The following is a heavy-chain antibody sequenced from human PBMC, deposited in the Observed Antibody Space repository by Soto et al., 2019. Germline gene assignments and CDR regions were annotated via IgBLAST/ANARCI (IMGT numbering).Heavy chain of an antibody. V-gene: IGHV3-7*01. J-gene: IGHJ3*01. CDR2: IKFDGSQK. CDR1: GFTLSRFW. Sequence: EVQLVESGGTVVQPGGSLRLSCTASGFTLSRFWMNWVRQAPGKGLEWVANIKFDGSQKSYVDSVKGRFTISRDNAENSLYLQMDSLRAEDTAVYYCARVADYCDVTRGYDGFDVWGRGTMVTVSS. CDR3: ARVADYCDVTRGYDGFDV. D-gene: IGHD2-21*01.